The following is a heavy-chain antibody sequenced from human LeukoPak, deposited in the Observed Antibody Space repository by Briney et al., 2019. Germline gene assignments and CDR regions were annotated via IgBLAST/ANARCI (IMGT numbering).Heavy chain of an antibody. V-gene: IGHV4-31*03. CDR1: GGSISSGGYY. CDR2: IYYSGST. Sequence: SETLSLTCTVSGGSISSGGYYWSWIRQHPGKGLEWIGYIYYSGSTYYNPSLKSRLTISVDTSKNQFSLKLSSVTAADTAVYYCARGRSVTLAAAGTRWFDPWGQGTLVTVSS. CDR3: ARGRSVTLAAAGTRWFDP. J-gene: IGHJ5*02. D-gene: IGHD6-13*01.